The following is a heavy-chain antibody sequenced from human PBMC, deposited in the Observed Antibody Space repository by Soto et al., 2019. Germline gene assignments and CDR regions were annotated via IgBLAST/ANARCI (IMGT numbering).Heavy chain of an antibody. D-gene: IGHD3-10*01. J-gene: IGHJ4*02. Sequence: QVQLVQSGAEVKKPGSSVKVSCKASGGTFSSYAISWVRQAPGQGLEWMGGIIPIFGTANYAQKFQGRVTITADESTSTAYMELSRLRSEDTAVYYCARREVRGVIITGSFVDYWGQGTLVTVSS. CDR3: ARREVRGVIITGSFVDY. CDR1: GGTFSSYA. V-gene: IGHV1-69*01. CDR2: IIPIFGTA.